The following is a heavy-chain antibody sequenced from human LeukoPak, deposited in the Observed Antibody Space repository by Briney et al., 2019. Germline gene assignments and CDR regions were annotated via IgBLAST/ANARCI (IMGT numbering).Heavy chain of an antibody. CDR2: IYYSGST. Sequence: SSETLSLTCTVSGYSISSGYYWGWIRQPPGKGLEWIGYIYYSGSTNYNPSLKSRVTISVDTSKNQFSLKLSSVTAADTAVYYCARHTAAAGTDYWGQGTLVTVSS. D-gene: IGHD6-13*01. CDR1: GYSISSGYY. CDR3: ARHTAAAGTDY. V-gene: IGHV4-38-2*02. J-gene: IGHJ4*02.